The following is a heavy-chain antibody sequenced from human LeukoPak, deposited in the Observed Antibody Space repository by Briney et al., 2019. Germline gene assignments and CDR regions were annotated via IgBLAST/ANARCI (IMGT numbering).Heavy chain of an antibody. CDR1: GFTFSSYG. V-gene: IGHV3-30*02. Sequence: SGGSLRLSCAASGFTFSSYGMHWVRQAPGKGLEWVAFIRYDGSNKYYADSVKGRFTISRDNSKNTLYLQMNSLRAEDTAVYYCAKVSRAWEHVSQKYYFDYWGQGTLVTVSS. CDR2: IRYDGSNK. J-gene: IGHJ4*02. CDR3: AKVSRAWEHVSQKYYFDY. D-gene: IGHD1/OR15-1a*01.